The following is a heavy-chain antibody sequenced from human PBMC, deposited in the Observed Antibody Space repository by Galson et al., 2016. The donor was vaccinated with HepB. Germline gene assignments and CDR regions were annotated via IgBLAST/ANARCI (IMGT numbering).Heavy chain of an antibody. J-gene: IGHJ4*02. CDR2: IIPDFGSA. CDR3: ARGGTIYQLHQPPNDY. V-gene: IGHV1-69*06. Sequence: SVKVSCKASGGTFSNYSFSWVRQAPGQGLEWMGGIIPDFGSANYADKFKGRATITADKISNTVYMDLRSHRSDDTAVYFCARGGTIYQLHQPPNDYWGQGTLVTVSS. D-gene: IGHD6-6*01. CDR1: GGTFSNYS.